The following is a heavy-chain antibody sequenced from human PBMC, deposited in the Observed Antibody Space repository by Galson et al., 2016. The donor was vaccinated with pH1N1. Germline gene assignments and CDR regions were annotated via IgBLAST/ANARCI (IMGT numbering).Heavy chain of an antibody. V-gene: IGHV5-51*03. J-gene: IGHJ4*02. CDR1: GYSFTSYW. CDR2: VYPGDSDT. D-gene: IGHD3-10*01. Sequence: QSGAEVKKPGESLKISCRGSGYSFTSYWIAWVRQKPGKGLEWMGIVYPGDSDTRYSPSFRGLFTFSADKSIGTAYLQWSSLEASDTAINYCSRLRGGITVVREVYFDLWGQGTLVTVSP. CDR3: SRLRGGITVVREVYFDL.